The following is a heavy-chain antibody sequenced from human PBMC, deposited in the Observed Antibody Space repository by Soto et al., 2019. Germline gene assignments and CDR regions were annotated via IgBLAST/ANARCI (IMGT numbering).Heavy chain of an antibody. Sequence: GASVKVSCKSSGGTFSSFINHPINWVRQAPGQGLEWMGGIVPNVGTVNYAQKFRGKVTITADKSTGTAYMELSSLRSEDTALYYCARRDTSGFLRYFDNWGQGTQVTVSS. CDR2: IVPNVGTV. V-gene: IGHV1-69*06. CDR3: ARRDTSGFLRYFDN. D-gene: IGHD3-3*01. CDR1: GGTFSSFINHP. J-gene: IGHJ4*02.